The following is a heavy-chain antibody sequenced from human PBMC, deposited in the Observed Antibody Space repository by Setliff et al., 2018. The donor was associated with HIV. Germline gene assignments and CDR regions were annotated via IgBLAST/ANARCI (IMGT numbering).Heavy chain of an antibody. CDR1: GGSISSGGYY. CDR3: ARESPDGLDY. V-gene: IGHV4-61*08. CDR2: IYYMGNT. D-gene: IGHD2-8*01. Sequence: ASETLSLTCTVSGGSISSGGYYWSWIRQHPGKGLEWIGYIYYMGNTDYNPSLKSRVTISEDTSKNQFSLKVNSVTAADTAMYFCARESPDGLDYWGQGTLVTVSS. J-gene: IGHJ4*02.